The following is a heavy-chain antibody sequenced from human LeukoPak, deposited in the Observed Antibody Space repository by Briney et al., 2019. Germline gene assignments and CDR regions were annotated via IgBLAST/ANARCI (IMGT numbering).Heavy chain of an antibody. CDR2: ISWDGGST. Sequence: PGGSLRLSCAASGFTFDDYAMHWVRHAPGKGLEWVSLISWDGGSTYYADSVKGRFTISRDNSKNSLYLQMNSLRAEDTALYYCAKVMAPGLLLFYFDYWGQGTLVTVSS. J-gene: IGHJ4*02. V-gene: IGHV3-43D*03. D-gene: IGHD3-22*01. CDR1: GFTFDDYA. CDR3: AKVMAPGLLLFYFDY.